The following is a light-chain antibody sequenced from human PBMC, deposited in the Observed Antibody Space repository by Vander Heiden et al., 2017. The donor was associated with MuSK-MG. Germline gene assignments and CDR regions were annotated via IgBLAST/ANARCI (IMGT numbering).Light chain of an antibody. CDR2: DAS. CDR1: QSVSSSY. J-gene: IGKJ4*01. Sequence: EIVFTQSPGTLSLSPGERATLACRASQSVSSSYLAWYQQKPGQAPRLLIYDASSRATGIPDRFSGSGSGTDFTLTISRLEPEDFAVYYCQQYGSSPSTFGGGTKVEIK. V-gene: IGKV3-20*01. CDR3: QQYGSSPST.